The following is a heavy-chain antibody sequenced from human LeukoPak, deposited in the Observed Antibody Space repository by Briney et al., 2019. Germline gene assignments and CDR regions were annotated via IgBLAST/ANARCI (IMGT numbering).Heavy chain of an antibody. Sequence: ADTLSLTCTVSGGSISSSSYCWGWVRQPPGKGRECLVCIYYSGSTYYNPSLKSRVTISVDTSKNQFSLKLSSVTAADTAVYYCARPSRDSGSYLFDYWGQGTLVTVSS. V-gene: IGHV4-39*01. CDR3: ARPSRDSGSYLFDY. CDR2: IYYSGST. D-gene: IGHD1-26*01. J-gene: IGHJ4*02. CDR1: GGSISSSSYC.